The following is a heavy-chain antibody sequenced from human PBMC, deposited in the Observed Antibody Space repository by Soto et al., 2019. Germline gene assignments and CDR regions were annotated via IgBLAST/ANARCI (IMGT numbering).Heavy chain of an antibody. J-gene: IGHJ4*03. D-gene: IGHD6-19*01. CDR3: ARVHVMVVAGSTFDY. CDR2: IYHGGTT. V-gene: IGHV4-38-2*02. Sequence: SETLSLTCTVSGDSIISGSYWGFIRQPPGEGPEWIASIYHGGTTFYNPSLKSRISISVDTSKNQFSLRLTSVTAADTATYYCARVHVMVVAGSTFDYWGPGTLVTVS. CDR1: GDSIISGSY.